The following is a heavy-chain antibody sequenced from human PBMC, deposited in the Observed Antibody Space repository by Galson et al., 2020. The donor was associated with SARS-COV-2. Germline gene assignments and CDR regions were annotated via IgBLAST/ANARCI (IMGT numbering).Heavy chain of an antibody. Sequence: PSETLSLTCTVSGGSISSGGYYWSWIRQHPGKGLEWIGYISYSGSTYYNPSLKSRVTISVDTSKNQFSLKLGPVTAAATAVYYCARDRGAWFGELLAFDPWGQGTLVTVSS. D-gene: IGHD3-10*01. CDR1: GGSISSGGYY. CDR2: ISYSGST. V-gene: IGHV4-31*03. CDR3: ARDRGAWFGELLAFDP. J-gene: IGHJ5*02.